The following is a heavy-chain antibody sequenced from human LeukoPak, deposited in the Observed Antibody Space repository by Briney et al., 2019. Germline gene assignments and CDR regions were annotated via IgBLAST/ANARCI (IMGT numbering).Heavy chain of an antibody. D-gene: IGHD3-10*01. CDR1: GITFSSYG. Sequence: GGSLRLSCAASGITFSSYGMHWVRQAPGKGLEWVAVISYDGSNKYYADSVKGRFTISRDNSKNTLYLQMNSLRAEDTAVYYCAKPVLLWFAPDYYFDYWGQGTLVTVSS. CDR3: AKPVLLWFAPDYYFDY. V-gene: IGHV3-30*18. J-gene: IGHJ4*02. CDR2: ISYDGSNK.